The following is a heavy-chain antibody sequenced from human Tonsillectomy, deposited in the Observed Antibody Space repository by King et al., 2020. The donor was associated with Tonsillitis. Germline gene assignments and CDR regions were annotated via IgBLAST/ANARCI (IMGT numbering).Heavy chain of an antibody. V-gene: IGHV3-23*04. CDR1: GFTFSSYA. Sequence: VQLVESGGGLVQPGGSLRLSCAASGFTFSSYAMSWVRQAPGKGLDLVSAIIGSGGSTYYADSVKGRFTISRDNSKNTLYLQMNSLRAEDTAVYYCAKDHDYGDYDGVYYFDYWGQGTLVTVSS. CDR3: AKDHDYGDYDGVYYFDY. J-gene: IGHJ4*02. D-gene: IGHD4-17*01. CDR2: IIGSGGST.